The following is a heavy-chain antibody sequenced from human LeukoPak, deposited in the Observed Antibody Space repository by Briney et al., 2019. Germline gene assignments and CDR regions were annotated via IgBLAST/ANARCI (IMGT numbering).Heavy chain of an antibody. CDR1: GGSISSSSYY. Sequence: SETLSLTCTVSGGSISSSSYYWGWIRQPPGEGLEWIGEINHSGSTNYNPSLKSLKSRVTISVDTSNNQFSLNLSSVTAADTAVYYCARTDYRAWGQGTLVTVSS. J-gene: IGHJ5*02. CDR2: INHSGST. CDR3: ARTDYRA. V-gene: IGHV4-39*07. D-gene: IGHD4-11*01.